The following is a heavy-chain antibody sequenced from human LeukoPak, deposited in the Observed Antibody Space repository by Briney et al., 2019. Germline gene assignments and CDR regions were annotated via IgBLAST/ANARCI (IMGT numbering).Heavy chain of an antibody. CDR2: ISSGSGTI. CDR1: GLTFSNYG. Sequence: GGSLRLSCAASGLTFSNYGMNWVRQAPGKGLEWVSYISSGSGTIHYADPVKGRFTISRDSARSSLYLQVNSLRAEDTAVYYCARGGSDRPDYWGQGTLVTVSS. CDR3: ARGGSDRPDY. V-gene: IGHV3-48*01. D-gene: IGHD6-6*01. J-gene: IGHJ4*02.